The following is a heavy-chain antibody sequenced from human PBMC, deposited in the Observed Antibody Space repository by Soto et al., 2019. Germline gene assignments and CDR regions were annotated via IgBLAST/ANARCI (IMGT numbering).Heavy chain of an antibody. Sequence: QVQLQESGPGLVKPSQTLSLTCTVSGDSISSNNNYWSWIRQPPGEGLEWIGFISYSGTTSYSPSLKSRVAISLDTSKTPFSLSLSSVTAADTAVYYCARGRGYSYGLDPWGQGTLVTVSS. CDR2: ISYSGTT. CDR3: ARGRGYSYGLDP. J-gene: IGHJ5*02. CDR1: GDSISSNNNY. D-gene: IGHD5-18*01. V-gene: IGHV4-30-4*01.